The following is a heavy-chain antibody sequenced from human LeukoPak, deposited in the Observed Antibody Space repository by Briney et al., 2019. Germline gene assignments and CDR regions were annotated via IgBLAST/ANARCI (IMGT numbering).Heavy chain of an antibody. D-gene: IGHD6-13*01. CDR3: ARTRAAAGYSSFWFDP. V-gene: IGHV3-30*03. CDR2: ISYDGSNK. CDR1: GFTFSSYG. Sequence: PGRSLRLSCEASGFTFSSYGMHWVRQAPGKGLEWVAVISYDGSNKYYADSVKGRFTISRDNSKNTLYLQMNSLTTEDTAVYYCARTRAAAGYSSFWFDPWGQGTLVTVSS. J-gene: IGHJ5*02.